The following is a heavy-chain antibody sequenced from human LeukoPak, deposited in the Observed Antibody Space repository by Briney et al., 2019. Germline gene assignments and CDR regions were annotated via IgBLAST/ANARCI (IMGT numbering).Heavy chain of an antibody. J-gene: IGHJ5*02. Sequence: ASVKVSCKASGGTFSSYAISWVRQAPGQGLEWMGRIIPIFGTANYAQKFQGRVTITTDESTSTAYMELSSLRSEDTAVCYCARDSLTHYYDSSGYPEGHNWFDPWGQGTLVTVSS. D-gene: IGHD3-22*01. CDR3: ARDSLTHYYDSSGYPEGHNWFDP. V-gene: IGHV1-69*05. CDR1: GGTFSSYA. CDR2: IIPIFGTA.